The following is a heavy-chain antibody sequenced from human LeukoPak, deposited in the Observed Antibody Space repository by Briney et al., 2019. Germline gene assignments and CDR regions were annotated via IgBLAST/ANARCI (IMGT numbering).Heavy chain of an antibody. CDR3: ARLTTTAMVMSGWFDP. CDR2: IYTSGST. J-gene: IGHJ5*02. D-gene: IGHD5-18*01. Sequence: SETLSLTCTVSGGSISSYYWSWIRQPAGKGLEWIGRIYTSGSTNYNPSLKSRLTMSVDTSKNQFSLKLSSVTAADTAVYYCARLTTTAMVMSGWFDPWGQGTLVTVSS. CDR1: GGSISSYY. V-gene: IGHV4-4*07.